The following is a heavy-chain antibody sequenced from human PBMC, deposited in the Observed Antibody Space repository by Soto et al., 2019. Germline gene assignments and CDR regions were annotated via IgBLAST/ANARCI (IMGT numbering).Heavy chain of an antibody. CDR1: GFTVSSFF. D-gene: IGHD4-17*01. V-gene: IGHV3-23*01. J-gene: IGHJ3*01. Sequence: EVRLLEPGGGLVQPGGSLRLSCAASGFTVSSFFMSSVRQAPGKGFEWVSGIGANGGGTYYADSVKGRFIISRDNSRNWLDLQLNSLRAENTAVYYCARDPNGDNLGALDFWGQKTMVNVSS. CDR2: IGANGGGT. CDR3: ARDPNGDNLGALDF.